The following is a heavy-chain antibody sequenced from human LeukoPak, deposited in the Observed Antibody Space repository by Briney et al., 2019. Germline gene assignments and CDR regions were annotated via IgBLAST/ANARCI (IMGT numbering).Heavy chain of an antibody. CDR3: ARKRFLGSSCPVFDY. D-gene: IGHD6-13*01. Sequence: PSETLSLTCTVSGGSISSGGYYWSWIRQHPGKGLEWIGYIYYSGSTYYNPSLKSRVTISVDTSKNQFSLKLSSVTAADTAVYYCARKRFLGSSCPVFDYWGQGTLVTVSS. CDR2: IYYSGST. V-gene: IGHV4-31*03. CDR1: GGSISSGGYY. J-gene: IGHJ4*02.